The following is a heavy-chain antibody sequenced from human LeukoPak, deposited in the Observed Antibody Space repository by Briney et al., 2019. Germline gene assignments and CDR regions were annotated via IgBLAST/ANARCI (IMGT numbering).Heavy chain of an antibody. Sequence: GGSLRLSCAASGFTFSNAWMSWVRQAPGKGLEWVGRIESKTDGGTTDYAAPVKGRFTISRDDSKNTLYLQMNSLKTEDTAVYYCTTLAFWGQGTMVTVSS. V-gene: IGHV3-15*04. CDR3: TTLAF. CDR1: GFTFSNAW. D-gene: IGHD3-3*02. J-gene: IGHJ3*01. CDR2: IESKTDGGTT.